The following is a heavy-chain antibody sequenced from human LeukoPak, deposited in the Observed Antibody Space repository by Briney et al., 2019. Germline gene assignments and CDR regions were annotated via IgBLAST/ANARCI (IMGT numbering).Heavy chain of an antibody. J-gene: IGHJ4*02. V-gene: IGHV3-7*03. D-gene: IGHD3-10*01. Sequence: GGSLRLSCATSGFIFSSYWMTWVRQAPGKGLEWVANVKADGNDKNFADSVKGRFTISRDNAKNSLYLQMNSLRAEDTALYHCARGVAYYGSGSYFPYDYWGQGTLVTVSS. CDR3: ARGVAYYGSGSYFPYDY. CDR2: VKADGNDK. CDR1: GFIFSSYW.